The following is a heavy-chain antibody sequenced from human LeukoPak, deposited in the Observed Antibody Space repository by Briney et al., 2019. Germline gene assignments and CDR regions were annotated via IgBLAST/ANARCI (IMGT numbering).Heavy chain of an antibody. CDR1: GYTFTSYG. D-gene: IGHD3-3*01. CDR2: ISAYNGNT. J-gene: IGHJ4*02. V-gene: IGHV1-18*01. Sequence: ASVKVSCKASGYTFTSYGISWVRQPPGQGLELMGWISAYNGNTTYAQKLQGRVTMTTDTSTITAYMELMSLRSDATAVYYCARAEAYYDFWSGYFWGQGTLVTVSS. CDR3: ARAEAYYDFWSGYF.